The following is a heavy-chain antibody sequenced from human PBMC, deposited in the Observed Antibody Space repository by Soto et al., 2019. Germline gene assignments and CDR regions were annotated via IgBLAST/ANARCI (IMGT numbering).Heavy chain of an antibody. D-gene: IGHD6-19*01. Sequence: SETLSLTCAVYGGSFSGYYWSWIRQPPGKGLEWIGEIDHSGSTNYNPSLKSRLTISVDTSENQFSLKLSSVTAADTAVYYCARIGSGWYRLFDYWGHGTLVTVSS. CDR2: IDHSGST. J-gene: IGHJ4*01. CDR3: ARIGSGWYRLFDY. CDR1: GGSFSGYY. V-gene: IGHV4-34*01.